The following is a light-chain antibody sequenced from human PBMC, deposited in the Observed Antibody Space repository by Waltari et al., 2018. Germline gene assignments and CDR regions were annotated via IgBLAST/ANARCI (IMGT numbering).Light chain of an antibody. CDR3: QQYFVYPYT. CDR1: QDISGY. CDR2: ASY. J-gene: IGKJ2*01. V-gene: IGKV1-8*01. Sequence: AIRMTQSPSSLAASTGDRVTITCRASQDISGYLAWYQQKPGKAPNLLVYASYTSQTGVPSRFIGSGSGTAFTLTIDCLQSEDFATYYCQQYFVYPYTFGQGTKLEIK.